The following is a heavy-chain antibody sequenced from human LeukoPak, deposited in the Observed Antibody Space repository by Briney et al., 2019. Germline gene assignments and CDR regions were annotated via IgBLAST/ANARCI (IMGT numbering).Heavy chain of an antibody. CDR2: IFHDGRT. CDR1: GGSISSYY. Sequence: SETLSLTCTVSGGSISSYYWSWIRQPPGKGLEVIAGIFHDGRTYYNPSVQSRVTISVDTFRNRFSLKLKSVTAADAAVYYCARDIGWTKGPFDYWGQGTLVTVSS. CDR3: ARDIGWTKGPFDY. J-gene: IGHJ4*02. V-gene: IGHV4-59*04. D-gene: IGHD2-15*01.